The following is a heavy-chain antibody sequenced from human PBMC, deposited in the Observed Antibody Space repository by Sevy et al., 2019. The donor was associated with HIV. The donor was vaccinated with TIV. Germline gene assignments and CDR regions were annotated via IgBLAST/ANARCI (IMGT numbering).Heavy chain of an antibody. D-gene: IGHD3-22*01. CDR3: ARRNYYDSSGPRDAFDI. J-gene: IGHJ3*02. Sequence: SETLSLTCAVSGYSISSGYYWGWIRQPPGKGLEWIGSIYHSGSTYYNPSLKSRVTISVDTSKNQFSLKLSSVTAADTAVYYCARRNYYDSSGPRDAFDIWGQGTMVTVSS. CDR2: IYHSGST. CDR1: GYSISSGYY. V-gene: IGHV4-38-2*01.